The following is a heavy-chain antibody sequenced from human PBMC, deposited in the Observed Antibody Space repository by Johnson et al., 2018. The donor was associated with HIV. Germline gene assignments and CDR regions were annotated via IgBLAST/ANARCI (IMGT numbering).Heavy chain of an antibody. CDR3: AREYDAFDI. Sequence: QVQLVESGGGVVQPGRSLRLSCAASGFTISSYAMHWVRQAPGKGLEWVAVISYDGSNKYYADSVKGRFTISRDNSKNTLYLQMNSLRAEDTAVYYCAREYDAFDIWGQGTMVTVSS. J-gene: IGHJ3*02. V-gene: IGHV3-30*14. CDR2: ISYDGSNK. CDR1: GFTISSYA.